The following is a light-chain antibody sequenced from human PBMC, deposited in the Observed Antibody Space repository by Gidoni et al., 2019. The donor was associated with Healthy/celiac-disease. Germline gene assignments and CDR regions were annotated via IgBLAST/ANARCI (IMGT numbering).Light chain of an antibody. CDR1: SSDVGGYNY. CDR3: SSYTSSSLRV. Sequence: QSALTQPASVSGSPGQSITISCTGTSSDVGGYNYVSWYQQHPGKAPKLMIYEVSNRPSGVPDRVSGSKSGNTASLTISGLQAEDEADYYCSSYTSSSLRVFGGGTKLTVL. V-gene: IGLV2-14*01. J-gene: IGLJ2*01. CDR2: EVS.